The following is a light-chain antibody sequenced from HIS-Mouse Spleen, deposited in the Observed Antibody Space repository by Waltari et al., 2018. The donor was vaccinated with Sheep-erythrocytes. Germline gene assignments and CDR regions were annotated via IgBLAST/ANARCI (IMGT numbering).Light chain of an antibody. CDR2: EGS. J-gene: IGLJ2*01. V-gene: IGLV2-23*01. CDR1: SSDVGSYNL. Sequence: QSALTQPASVSGSPGQSITISCTGTSSDVGSYNLVSWYQQHPGKAPKLMIYEGSKRPSGVSNRFSGSKSGNTASLTISWLQAEDEADYYCCSYAGSSTYVVFCGGTKLTVL. CDR3: CSYAGSSTYVV.